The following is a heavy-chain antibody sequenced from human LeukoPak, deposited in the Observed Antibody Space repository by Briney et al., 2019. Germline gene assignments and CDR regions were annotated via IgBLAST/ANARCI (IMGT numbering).Heavy chain of an antibody. V-gene: IGHV1-2*02. CDR3: ARHEGIAAAGAAY. CDR1: VYTFTGHY. Sequence: GASVNVSCKASVYTFTGHYIHWVRQAPGQGLEWMGWIKPNSGGTNYAQKFQGRVTMTRDTSISTAYLELSSLRSDDTAVYYCARHEGIAAAGAAYWGQGTLVTVSS. CDR2: IKPNSGGT. D-gene: IGHD6-13*01. J-gene: IGHJ4*02.